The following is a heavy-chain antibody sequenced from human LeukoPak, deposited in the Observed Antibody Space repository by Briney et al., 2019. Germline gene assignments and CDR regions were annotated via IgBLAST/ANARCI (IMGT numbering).Heavy chain of an antibody. V-gene: IGHV1-18*01. CDR2: ISGNNGNT. CDR3: ARLYDFRSGYYPHFDY. J-gene: IGHJ4*02. CDR1: GYTFITHG. D-gene: IGHD3-3*01. Sequence: ASVKVSCKASGYTFITHGISWARQAPGQGLEWMGWISGNNGNTHYAQKIQGRVTMTTDTSTSTAYMELRSLGSDDTAVYYCARLYDFRSGYYPHFDYWGQGTLVTVSS.